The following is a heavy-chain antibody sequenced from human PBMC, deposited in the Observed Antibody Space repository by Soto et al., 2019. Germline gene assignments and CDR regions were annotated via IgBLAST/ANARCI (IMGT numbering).Heavy chain of an antibody. J-gene: IGHJ4*02. CDR2: INPKSGDT. V-gene: IGHV1-2*02. D-gene: IGHD3-10*01. Sequence: SVKGSCHVSASSFTAYQMHWVRQAPGQGLEWMGWINPKSGDTNSAQKFQGRVTVTRDMSISTAYVELSGLTSDDTAVYYCASGSTTGFLDDWGQGTLVTVSS. CDR3: ASGSTTGFLDD. CDR1: ASSFTAYQ.